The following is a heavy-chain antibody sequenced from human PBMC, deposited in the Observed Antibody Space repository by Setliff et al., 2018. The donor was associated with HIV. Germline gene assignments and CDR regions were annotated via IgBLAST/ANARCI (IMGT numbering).Heavy chain of an antibody. CDR3: AREAEQGERSSSWYFDY. V-gene: IGHV1-46*01. CDR2: ISPSGAST. CDR1: GDTFTSYY. J-gene: IGHJ4*02. D-gene: IGHD6-6*01. Sequence: ASVKVSCKASGDTFTSYYMHWVRRAPGQGLEWMGMISPSGASTKYAQRLQGRVTLTRDTSSSTVYVELSSLRSGDTAVYYCAREAEQGERSSSWYFDYWGQGTLVTVSS.